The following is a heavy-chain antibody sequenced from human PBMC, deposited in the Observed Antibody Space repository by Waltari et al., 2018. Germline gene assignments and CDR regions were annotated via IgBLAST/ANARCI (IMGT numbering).Heavy chain of an antibody. CDR1: GGTFSSYA. CDR3: ARVGRTYYDFWSGHDY. D-gene: IGHD3-3*01. V-gene: IGHV1-69*05. J-gene: IGHJ4*02. Sequence: QVQLVQSGAEVKKPGSSVKVSCKASGGTFSSYAISWVRQDTGQGLEWMGGIIPIFGTANYAQKFQGRVTITTDESTSTAYMELSSLRSEDTAVYYCARVGRTYYDFWSGHDYWGQGTLVTVSS. CDR2: IIPIFGTA.